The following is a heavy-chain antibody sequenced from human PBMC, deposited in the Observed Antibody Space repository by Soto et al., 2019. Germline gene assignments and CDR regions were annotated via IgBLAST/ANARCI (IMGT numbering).Heavy chain of an antibody. CDR1: EFTFSNAW. D-gene: IGHD2-2*01. V-gene: IGHV3-15*01. Sequence: EVQLVESGGGLVKPGGSLRLSCAASEFTFSNAWMSWVRQAPGKGLEWVGRIKSKTDGGTTDYAAPVKGRFTISRDDSKNTLYLQMNSLKTEDTAVYYCTTEQVHCSSTSCNNWFDPWGQGTLVTVSS. J-gene: IGHJ5*02. CDR2: IKSKTDGGTT. CDR3: TTEQVHCSSTSCNNWFDP.